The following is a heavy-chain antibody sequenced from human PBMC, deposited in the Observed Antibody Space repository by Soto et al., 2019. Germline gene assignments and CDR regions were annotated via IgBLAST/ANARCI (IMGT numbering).Heavy chain of an antibody. D-gene: IGHD5-18*01. CDR3: ARHHTESLYYFYMDV. J-gene: IGHJ6*03. Sequence: SVTKSVTCTVAGGTISSSGYYWGFIHKPPGKGLEWIGTVYYSGTTYYNPSLKSRVTISVDASKNQFSLELRYVAAADTALYYCARHHTESLYYFYMDVWGKGTTVTVS. CDR2: VYYSGTT. CDR1: GGTISSSGYY. V-gene: IGHV4-39*01.